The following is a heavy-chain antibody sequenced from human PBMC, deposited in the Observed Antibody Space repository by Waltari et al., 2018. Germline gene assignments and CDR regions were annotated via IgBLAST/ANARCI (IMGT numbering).Heavy chain of an antibody. CDR3: ASSWDFWSGYYFS. D-gene: IGHD3-3*01. Sequence: QVQLQESGPGLVKPSETLSLTCAVSGYSTSSGYYWGWIRQPPGKGLEWIGSIYHSGSTYYNPSLKSRVTISVDTSKNQFSLKLSSVTAADTAVYYCASSWDFWSGYYFSWGQGTLVTVSS. CDR2: IYHSGST. J-gene: IGHJ4*02. CDR1: GYSTSSGYY. V-gene: IGHV4-38-2*01.